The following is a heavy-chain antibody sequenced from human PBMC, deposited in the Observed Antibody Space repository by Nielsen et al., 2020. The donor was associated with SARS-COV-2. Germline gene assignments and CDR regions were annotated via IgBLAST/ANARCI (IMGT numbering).Heavy chain of an antibody. CDR1: GFTFSDYY. J-gene: IGHJ5*02. Sequence: GGSLRLSCAASGFTFSDYYMSWIRQAPGKGLEWVSYISSSSSYTNYADSVKGRFAISRDNAKNSLYLQTNSLRAEDTAVYYCARDGHSSGYFQPWFDPWGQGTLVTVSS. V-gene: IGHV3-11*06. D-gene: IGHD3-22*01. CDR3: ARDGHSSGYFQPWFDP. CDR2: ISSSSSYT.